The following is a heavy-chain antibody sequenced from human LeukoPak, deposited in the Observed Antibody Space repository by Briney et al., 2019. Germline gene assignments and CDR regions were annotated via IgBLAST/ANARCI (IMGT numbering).Heavy chain of an antibody. J-gene: IGHJ4*02. V-gene: IGHV1-69*04. D-gene: IGHD5-18*01. Sequence: ASVKVSCKASGYTFTSHAISWVRQAPGQGLEWMGRIIPILGIANYAQKFQGRVTITADKSTSTAYMELSSLRSEDTAVYYCARVDTAMVIDYWGQGTLVTVSS. CDR1: GYTFTSHA. CDR2: IIPILGIA. CDR3: ARVDTAMVIDY.